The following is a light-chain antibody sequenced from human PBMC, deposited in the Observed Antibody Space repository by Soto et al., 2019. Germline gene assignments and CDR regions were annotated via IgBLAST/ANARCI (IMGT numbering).Light chain of an antibody. CDR1: SSDVGGYNY. J-gene: IGLJ2*01. CDR2: EVT. Sequence: QSALTQPPSASGSLGQSVTISCTGTSSDVGGYNYVSWHQQHPGKAPKVMIYEVTKRPRGVPDHFSGAKSGNTASLTVSGLQAEDVGAYYGSSFAGGGTPVLLGGGTKVTVL. V-gene: IGLV2-8*01. CDR3: SSFAGGGTPVL.